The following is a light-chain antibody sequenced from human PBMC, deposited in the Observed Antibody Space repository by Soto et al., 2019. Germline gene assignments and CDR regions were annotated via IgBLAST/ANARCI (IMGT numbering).Light chain of an antibody. CDR3: QHET. Sequence: DIQMTQSPSTLSASVGDRVTITCRASQSISSWLAWYQQKPGKAPKLLIYKASSLESGVPSRFSGSGSWTEFTLTISSLQPDDFATYYCQHETFGQGTKVEIK. V-gene: IGKV1-5*03. CDR2: KAS. CDR1: QSISSW. J-gene: IGKJ1*01.